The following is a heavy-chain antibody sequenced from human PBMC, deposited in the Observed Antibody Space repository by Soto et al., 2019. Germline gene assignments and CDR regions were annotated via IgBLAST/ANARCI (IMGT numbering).Heavy chain of an antibody. V-gene: IGHV4-31*03. D-gene: IGHD3-10*01. CDR3: ARGTRHYYGSGSSFDI. CDR2: IYYSGST. Sequence: QVQLQESGPGLVKPSQTLSLTCTVSGGSISSGGYYWSWIRQHPGKGLEWIGYIYYSGSTYYNPSLKSRVTISVDTSKNQFSLKLSSVTAADTAVHYCARGTRHYYGSGSSFDIWGQGTMVTVSS. J-gene: IGHJ3*02. CDR1: GGSISSGGYY.